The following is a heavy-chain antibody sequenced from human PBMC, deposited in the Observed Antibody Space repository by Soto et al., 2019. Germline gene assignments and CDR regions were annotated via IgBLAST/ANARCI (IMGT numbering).Heavy chain of an antibody. D-gene: IGHD2-21*02. Sequence: QVQLVQSGAEVKKPGASVKVSCKASGYTFTSYGISWVRQAPGQGLEWMGWISAYNGNTNYAQKLQGRVTMTTDTSTSRAYMELRSLRSAATAVYYCATDKGASWGGDCYSTWFDPWGQGTLVTVSS. CDR2: ISAYNGNT. V-gene: IGHV1-18*01. CDR3: ATDKGASWGGDCYSTWFDP. J-gene: IGHJ5*02. CDR1: GYTFTSYG.